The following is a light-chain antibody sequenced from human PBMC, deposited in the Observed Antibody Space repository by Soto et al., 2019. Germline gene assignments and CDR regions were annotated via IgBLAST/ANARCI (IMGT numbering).Light chain of an antibody. J-gene: IGKJ1*01. V-gene: IGKV3D-20*01. CDR3: QQYGSSPWT. CDR1: QSVSSNY. CDR2: DAS. Sequence: EIVSTQSPATLSLSPGERAALSCGASQSVSSNYLAWYQQKPGLAPRLLIYDASRRATGIPGRFSGSGSGADFILSISRLEPEDFAVYYCQQYGSSPWTFGQGTKVEFK.